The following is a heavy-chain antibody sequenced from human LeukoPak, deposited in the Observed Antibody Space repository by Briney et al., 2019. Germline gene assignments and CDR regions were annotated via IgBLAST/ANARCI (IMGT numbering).Heavy chain of an antibody. Sequence: QSGGSLRLSCAASGFTLSSYAMYWVRQAPGKGLEWMAIISSDGSNKYYADSVKGRFTISRDNSENTLYLQMNSLRAEDTAVYYCVRDQDGGGYYFDYWGQGTLVTVSS. CDR3: VRDQDGGGYYFDY. CDR1: GFTLSSYA. CDR2: ISSDGSNK. J-gene: IGHJ4*02. V-gene: IGHV3-30*04. D-gene: IGHD4-23*01.